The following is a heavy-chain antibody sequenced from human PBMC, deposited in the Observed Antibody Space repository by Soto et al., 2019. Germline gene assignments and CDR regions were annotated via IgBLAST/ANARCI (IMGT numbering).Heavy chain of an antibody. CDR1: GYTFTSYG. V-gene: IGHV1-18*01. CDR2: ISAYNGNT. J-gene: IGHJ6*02. Sequence: ASVKVSCKASGYTFTSYGISWVRQAPGQGLEWMGWISAYNGNTNYAQKLQGRVTMTTDTSKSTAYMELRSLRSDDTAVYYCARDRAYSNYLLSDYSNCTDVWCQGIKVTAS. CDR3: ARDRAYSNYLLSDYSNCTDV. D-gene: IGHD4-4*01.